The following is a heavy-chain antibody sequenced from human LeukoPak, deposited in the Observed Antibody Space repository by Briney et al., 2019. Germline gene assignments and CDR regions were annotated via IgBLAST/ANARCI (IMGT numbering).Heavy chain of an antibody. D-gene: IGHD5-12*01. CDR3: AREDSGYDQFDC. CDR1: GGTFSSYA. J-gene: IGHJ4*02. CDR2: INPNSGGT. Sequence: ASVKVSCKASGGTFSSYAISWVRQAPGQGLEWMGWINPNSGGTNYAQKFQGRVTMTRDTSISTAYMELSSLRSEDTAVYYCAREDSGYDQFDCWGQGTLVTVSS. V-gene: IGHV1-2*02.